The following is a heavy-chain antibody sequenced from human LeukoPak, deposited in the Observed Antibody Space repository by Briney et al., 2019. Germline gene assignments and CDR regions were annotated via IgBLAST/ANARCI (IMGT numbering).Heavy chain of an antibody. CDR1: GFTFSSYS. D-gene: IGHD3-3*01. CDR2: INSSSSYI. Sequence: PGGSLRLSCAASGFTFSSYSMNWVRQAPGKGLEWVSSINSSSSYIYYADSVKGRFTISRDNAKNSLYLQMNSLRAEDTAVYYCARERFLEWFYYYMDVWGKGTTVTVSS. J-gene: IGHJ6*03. V-gene: IGHV3-21*01. CDR3: ARERFLEWFYYYMDV.